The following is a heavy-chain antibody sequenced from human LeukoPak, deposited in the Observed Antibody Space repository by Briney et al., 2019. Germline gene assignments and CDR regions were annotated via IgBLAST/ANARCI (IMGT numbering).Heavy chain of an antibody. CDR1: GFTFSTYW. J-gene: IGHJ2*01. D-gene: IGHD3-16*01. V-gene: IGHV3-74*01. Sequence: PGGSLRLSCVASGFTFSTYWIHWVRQAPGKGVGGVSQIKFDGSLASYADSVKGRFTISRDNAKNTLYLQMNSLGTEDTAVYYCVTGHYDSRMYFDLWGRGTLVTVSS. CDR2: IKFDGSLA. CDR3: VTGHYDSRMYFDL.